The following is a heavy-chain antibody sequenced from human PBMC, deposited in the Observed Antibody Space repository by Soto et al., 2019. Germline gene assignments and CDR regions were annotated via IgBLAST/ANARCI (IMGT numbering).Heavy chain of an antibody. D-gene: IGHD1-26*01. CDR1: GFTFSSYW. V-gene: IGHV3-7*01. CDR2: IKQDGSEK. J-gene: IGHJ4*02. Sequence: GGSLRLSCAASGFTFSSYWMSWVRQAPGKGLEWVASIKQDGSEKYYVDSVKGRFTISRDNAKSSLYLQMNSLRAEDTAVYYCARDGDAIVGATGELDYWGQGTLVTVSS. CDR3: ARDGDAIVGATGELDY.